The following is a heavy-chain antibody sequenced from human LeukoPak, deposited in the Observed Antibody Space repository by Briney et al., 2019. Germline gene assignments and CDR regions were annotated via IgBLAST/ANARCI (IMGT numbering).Heavy chain of an antibody. V-gene: IGHV5-51*01. CDR2: IYPGESDT. CDR1: WYGFTSYL. J-gene: IGHJ3*02. CDR3: ARQPNYYDTRGYLSHAFDI. D-gene: IGHD3-22*01. Sequence: GEALEIPLQGSWYGFTSYLIGWVRPVPGKGVGWMGIIYPGESDTRYSPSFQGQVTISADKSISTAYLQWSSLKASDTAMYYCARQPNYYDTRGYLSHAFDIWGQGTMVTVSS.